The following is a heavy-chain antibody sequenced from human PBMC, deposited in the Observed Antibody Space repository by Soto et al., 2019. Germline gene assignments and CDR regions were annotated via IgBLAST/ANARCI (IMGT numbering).Heavy chain of an antibody. D-gene: IGHD2-2*01. CDR2: IYPGDSDT. V-gene: IGHV5-51*01. CDR1: GYSFTSHW. CDR3: ATTTHCSSTTCQSFYFDY. Sequence: GESLKISCKGSGYSFTSHWIGWVRQMPGKGLEWMGIIYPGDSDTRYSPSFQGQVTISADKSSSTAYLQWSSLRASDTAIYYCATTTHCSSTTCQSFYFDYWGQGTLVTVSS. J-gene: IGHJ4*02.